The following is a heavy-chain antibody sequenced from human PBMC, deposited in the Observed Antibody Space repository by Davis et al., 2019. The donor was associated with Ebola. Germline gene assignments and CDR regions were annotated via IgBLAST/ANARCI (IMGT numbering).Heavy chain of an antibody. J-gene: IGHJ4*02. D-gene: IGHD6-13*01. CDR1: GGSISNAY. Sequence: SETLSLTCDVSGGSISNAYWSWIRQSPGKGLEWVGYIYYSGNTNYNPSLQIRVTISIDTSKNQFFLKLRSVTAADTAVYYCARSPHPYGSSWFFDYWGQGRLITVSS. CDR2: IYYSGNT. CDR3: ARSPHPYGSSWFFDY. V-gene: IGHV4-59*01.